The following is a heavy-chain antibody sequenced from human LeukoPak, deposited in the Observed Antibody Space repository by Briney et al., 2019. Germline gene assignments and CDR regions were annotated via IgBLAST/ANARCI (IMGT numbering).Heavy chain of an antibody. D-gene: IGHD5-24*01. J-gene: IGHJ4*02. CDR2: IKQDESGK. V-gene: IGHV3-7*01. CDR1: GFTFSNYW. CDR3: ARDVEGSLDY. Sequence: AGGSLRLSCAASGFTFSNYWMAWVRQAPGKGPEWVANIKQDESGKYYVDSVKGRFTISRDNAKKSLYLQMNSLRVDDTAVYYCARDVEGSLDYWGQGTLVTVSS.